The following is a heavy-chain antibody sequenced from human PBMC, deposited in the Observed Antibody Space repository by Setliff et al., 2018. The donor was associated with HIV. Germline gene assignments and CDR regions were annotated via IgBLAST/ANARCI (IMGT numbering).Heavy chain of an antibody. CDR2: INAGNGNT. Sequence: AASVKVSCKASGYAFTSYAMHWMRQAPGQRLEWMGWINAGNGNTKYSQKFQDRVTITRDTSASTAYMELRLRSEDTAVYYCARTLFPSSSLFSNWGQGTLVTVSS. CDR1: GYAFTSYA. D-gene: IGHD6-13*01. CDR3: ARTLFPSSSLFSN. V-gene: IGHV1-3*01. J-gene: IGHJ4*02.